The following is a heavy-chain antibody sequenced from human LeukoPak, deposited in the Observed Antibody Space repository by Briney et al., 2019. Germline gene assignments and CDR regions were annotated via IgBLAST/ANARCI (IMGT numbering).Heavy chain of an antibody. CDR2: INAGNGNT. Sequence: ASVKVSCKASGYTFTSYAMHWVRQAPGQRLEWMGWINAGNGNTKYSQKFQGRVTITRDTSASTAYMELSSLRSEDTAVYYCARGDCSGGSCYPPYYYGMDVWGQGTTVTVSS. V-gene: IGHV1-3*01. D-gene: IGHD2-15*01. J-gene: IGHJ6*02. CDR3: ARGDCSGGSCYPPYYYGMDV. CDR1: GYTFTSYA.